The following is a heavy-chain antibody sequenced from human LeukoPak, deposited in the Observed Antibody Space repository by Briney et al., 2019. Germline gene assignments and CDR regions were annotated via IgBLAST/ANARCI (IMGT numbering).Heavy chain of an antibody. D-gene: IGHD3-9*01. CDR2: IDPSDSYT. CDR3: ARYYDILTGYYGYYYYGMDV. CDR1: GYSFTSYW. J-gene: IGHJ6*02. V-gene: IGHV5-10-1*01. Sequence: GESLQISCKGSGYSFTSYWISWVRQMPGKGLEWMGRIDPSDSYTNYSPSFQGHVTISADESISTAYLQWSSLKASDTAMYYCARYYDILTGYYGYYYYGMDVWGQGTTVTVSS.